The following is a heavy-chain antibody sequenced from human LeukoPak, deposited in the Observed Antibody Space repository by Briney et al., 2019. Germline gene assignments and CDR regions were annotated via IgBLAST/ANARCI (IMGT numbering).Heavy chain of an antibody. CDR1: GFTVSSNY. V-gene: IGHV3-53*04. Sequence: QPGGSLRLSCAASGFTVSSNYMSWVRQAPGKGLEWVSVIYSGGSTYYADSVKGRFTISRHNSKNTLYLQMNSLRAEDTAVYYCARHGSGWCKGYYFDYWGQGTLVTVSS. D-gene: IGHD6-19*01. CDR3: ARHGSGWCKGYYFDY. J-gene: IGHJ4*02. CDR2: IYSGGST.